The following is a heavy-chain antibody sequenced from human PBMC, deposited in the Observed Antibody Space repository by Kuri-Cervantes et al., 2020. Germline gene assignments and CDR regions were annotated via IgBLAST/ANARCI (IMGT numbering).Heavy chain of an antibody. V-gene: IGHV3-11*04. D-gene: IGHD6-13*01. J-gene: IGHJ4*02. CDR1: GFTFSDYY. Sequence: LSLTCAASGFTFSDYYMSWIRQAPGKGLEWVSYISSSGSTIYYADSVKGRFTISRDNAKNSLYLQMNSLRAEDTAVYYCARDSYSSSWYLPTLFDYWGQGTLVTVSS. CDR3: ARDSYSSSWYLPTLFDY. CDR2: ISSSGSTI.